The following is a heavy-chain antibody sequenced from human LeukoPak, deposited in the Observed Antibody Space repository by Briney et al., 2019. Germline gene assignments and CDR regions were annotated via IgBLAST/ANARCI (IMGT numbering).Heavy chain of an antibody. CDR3: ARELLWFGEFLTDNNWFDP. V-gene: IGHV4-34*01. J-gene: IGHJ5*02. Sequence: KTSETLSLTCAVYGGSFSGYYWSWIRQPPGKGLEWIGEINHSGSTNYNPSLKSRVTISVDTSKNQFSLKLSSVTAADTAVYYCARELLWFGEFLTDNNWFDPWGQGTLVTVSS. CDR2: INHSGST. D-gene: IGHD3-10*01. CDR1: GGSFSGYY.